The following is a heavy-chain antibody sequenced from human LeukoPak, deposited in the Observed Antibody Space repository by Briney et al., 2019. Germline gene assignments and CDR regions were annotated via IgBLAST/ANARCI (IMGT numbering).Heavy chain of an antibody. CDR1: GFTFSSYE. Sequence: GGSLRLSCAASGFTFSSYEMNWVRQAPGKGLEWVSYISSSGSTIYYADSVKGRFTISRDNAKNSLYLQMNSLRPEDTAVYYCARGGCGGDCLDYWGQGTLVTVSS. V-gene: IGHV3-48*03. CDR2: ISSSGSTI. CDR3: ARGGCGGDCLDY. D-gene: IGHD2-21*02. J-gene: IGHJ4*02.